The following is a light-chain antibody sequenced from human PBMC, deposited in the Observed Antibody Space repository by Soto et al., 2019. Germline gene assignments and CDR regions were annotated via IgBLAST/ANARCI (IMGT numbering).Light chain of an antibody. V-gene: IGKV3-11*01. CDR2: DAS. CDR1: QSVSSY. Sequence: EIVLTQSPATLSLSPGERATLSCRTSQSVSSYLAWYQQKPGQAPRLLIYDASNRATGIQARFSGSGSGTDFTLTISSLEPEDFAVYYCKQYGSSPWTFGQGTKVDIK. J-gene: IGKJ1*01. CDR3: KQYGSSPWT.